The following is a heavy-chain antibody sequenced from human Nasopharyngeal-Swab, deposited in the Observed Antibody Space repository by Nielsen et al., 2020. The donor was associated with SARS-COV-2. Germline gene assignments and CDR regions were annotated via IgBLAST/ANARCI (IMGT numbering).Heavy chain of an antibody. Sequence: GESLKISFAASGFTVSSNYMSWVRQAPGKGLEWVSVIYSGGSTYYADSVKGRFTISRDNSKNTLYLQMNSLRAEDTAVYYCAGGPRIQLWSIDYWGQGTLVTVSS. CDR2: IYSGGST. CDR3: AGGPRIQLWSIDY. D-gene: IGHD5-18*01. V-gene: IGHV3-66*01. J-gene: IGHJ4*02. CDR1: GFTVSSNY.